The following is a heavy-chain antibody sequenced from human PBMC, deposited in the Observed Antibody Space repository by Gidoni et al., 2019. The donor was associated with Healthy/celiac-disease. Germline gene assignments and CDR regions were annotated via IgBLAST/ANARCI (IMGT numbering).Heavy chain of an antibody. D-gene: IGHD2-2*01. CDR3: ARDPLLVVPAEVYYYYGMDV. Sequence: QVQLVESGGGVVQPGRSLRLSCAASGFTFSSYAMHWVRQAPGKGLEWVAVISYDGSNKYYADSVKGRFTISRDNSKNTLYLQMNSLRAEDTAVYYCARDPLLVVPAEVYYYYGMDVWGQGTTVTVSS. V-gene: IGHV3-30*04. J-gene: IGHJ6*02. CDR2: ISYDGSNK. CDR1: GFTFSSYA.